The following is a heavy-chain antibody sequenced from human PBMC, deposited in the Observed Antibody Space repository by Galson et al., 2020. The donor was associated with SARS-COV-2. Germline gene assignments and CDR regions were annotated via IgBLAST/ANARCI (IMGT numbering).Heavy chain of an antibody. V-gene: IGHV3-48*03. CDR3: ATGDVWFEA. Sequence: GGSLRPSCAASGLTFSNTEMNWVRQAPGKGLEWLSYISMSGITIYYADSVKGRFTISRDNAENSLYLQMNSLRAEDTGIYYCATGDVWFEAWGQGTLVSVSS. J-gene: IGHJ5*02. CDR2: ISMSGITI. D-gene: IGHD7-27*01. CDR1: GLTFSNTE.